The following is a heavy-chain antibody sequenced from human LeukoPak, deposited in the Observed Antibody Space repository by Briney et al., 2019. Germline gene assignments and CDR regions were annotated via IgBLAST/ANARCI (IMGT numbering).Heavy chain of an antibody. J-gene: IGHJ6*03. Sequence: GGSLRLSCAASGFTFSSYSMNWVRQAPGKGLEWVSYISSSSSTIYYADSVKGRFTISRDNAKNSLYLQMNSLRAEDTAVYYCARDGWELLPKGYYYYYMDAWGKGTTVTVSS. D-gene: IGHD1-26*01. CDR1: GFTFSSYS. V-gene: IGHV3-48*04. CDR3: ARDGWELLPKGYYYYYMDA. CDR2: ISSSSSTI.